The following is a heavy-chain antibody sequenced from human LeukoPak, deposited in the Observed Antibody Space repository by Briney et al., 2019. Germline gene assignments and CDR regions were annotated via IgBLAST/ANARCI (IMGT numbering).Heavy chain of an antibody. CDR3: ASRYYYDSSGPDAFDI. Sequence: GESLQISCKGSGYSFTSYWIGWVRQMPGKGLEWMGIIYPGDSDTRYSPSFQGQVTISADKSISTAYLQWSSLKASDTAMYYCASRYYYDSSGPDAFDIWGQGTMVTVSS. CDR2: IYPGDSDT. V-gene: IGHV5-51*01. CDR1: GYSFTSYW. D-gene: IGHD3-22*01. J-gene: IGHJ3*02.